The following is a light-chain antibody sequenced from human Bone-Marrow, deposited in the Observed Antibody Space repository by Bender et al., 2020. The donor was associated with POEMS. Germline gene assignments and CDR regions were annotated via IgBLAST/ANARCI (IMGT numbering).Light chain of an antibody. J-gene: IGLJ3*02. Sequence: SYVVTQPPSVSVAPGQTASITCGGDSIENLNVHWYQQKPGQAPVLVIFDDTDRPLGIPDRISGDKSANTAALTVTGVEAGDEADYYCQVWDRDSHHWVFGGGTKLTVL. CDR3: QVWDRDSHHWV. CDR2: DDT. V-gene: IGLV3-21*02. CDR1: SIENLN.